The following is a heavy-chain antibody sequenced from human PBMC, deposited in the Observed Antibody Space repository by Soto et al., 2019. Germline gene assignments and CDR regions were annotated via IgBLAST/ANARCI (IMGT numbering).Heavy chain of an antibody. CDR2: ISSDGSNI. Sequence: QVQLVESGGGVVQPGRSLRLSCAASGFTFSSYAMHWVRQAPGKGLEWVAIISSDGSNIYYADSVKGRFTISRASSKNTLYLQMNSLRDEDTAVYYCARDLDTSMGFDYWGQGTLVTVSS. CDR3: ARDLDTSMGFDY. V-gene: IGHV3-30-3*01. D-gene: IGHD5-18*01. CDR1: GFTFSSYA. J-gene: IGHJ4*02.